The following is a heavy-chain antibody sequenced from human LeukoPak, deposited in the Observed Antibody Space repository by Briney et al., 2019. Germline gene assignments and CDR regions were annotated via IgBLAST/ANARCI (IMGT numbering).Heavy chain of an antibody. CDR3: TTDPDYYDSSGYFPWDY. CDR2: IKSKTDGGTT. Sequence: PGGSLRLSCAASGFTFSNVWMSWVRQAPGKGLEWVGRIKSKTDGGTTDYAAPVKGRFTISGDDSKNTLYLQMNSLKTEDTAVYYCTTDPDYYDSSGYFPWDYWGQGTLVTVSS. J-gene: IGHJ4*02. CDR1: GFTFSNVW. D-gene: IGHD3-22*01. V-gene: IGHV3-15*01.